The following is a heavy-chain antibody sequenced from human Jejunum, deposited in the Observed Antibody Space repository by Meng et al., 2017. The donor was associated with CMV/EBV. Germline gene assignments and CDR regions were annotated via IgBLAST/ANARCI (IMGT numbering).Heavy chain of an antibody. V-gene: IGHV3-21*01. CDR1: TYS. Sequence: TYSMIWVRQAPGKGLEWVSSISGSGDNIYYADSVKGRFTISRDNAKNSLFLQMNSLRAEDTAVYYCARGLMGCTSTSCYSGWFDPWGQGTLVTVSS. CDR3: ARGLMGCTSTSCYSGWFDP. D-gene: IGHD2-2*02. J-gene: IGHJ5*02. CDR2: ISGSGDNI.